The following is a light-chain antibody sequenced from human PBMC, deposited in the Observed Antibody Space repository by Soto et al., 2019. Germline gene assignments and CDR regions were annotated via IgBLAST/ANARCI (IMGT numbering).Light chain of an antibody. V-gene: IGLV2-14*01. CDR1: SSDVGGYNY. Sequence: QSALTQPASVSGSPGQSITISCTGTSSDVGGYNYVSWYQQHPGKAPKLMIYDVSNRPSGVSNRFSGSKSGNTASRTISGXXXXXXAXXXCXSXTSSSTPVVFGGGTKLTVL. CDR2: DVS. J-gene: IGLJ2*01. CDR3: XSXTSSSTPVV.